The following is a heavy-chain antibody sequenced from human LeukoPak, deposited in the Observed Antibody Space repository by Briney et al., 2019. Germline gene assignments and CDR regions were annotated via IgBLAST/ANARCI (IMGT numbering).Heavy chain of an antibody. CDR1: GFTFSSYL. J-gene: IGHJ3*02. V-gene: IGHV3-7*01. CDR3: ARDRSSGWYGDAFDI. Sequence: GGSLRLSCAASGFTFSSYLMSWVRQAPGKGLEWVANIKQDGSEKYYVDSVKGRFTISRDNAKNSLYLQMNSLRAEDTAVYYCARDRSSGWYGDAFDIWGQGTMVTVSS. D-gene: IGHD6-19*01. CDR2: IKQDGSEK.